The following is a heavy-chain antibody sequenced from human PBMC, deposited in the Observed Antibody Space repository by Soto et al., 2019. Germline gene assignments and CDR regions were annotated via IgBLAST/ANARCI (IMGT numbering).Heavy chain of an antibody. Sequence: QVQLVESGGGVVRPGRSLRLSCAATGFSFSTHGMHWVRQAPGKGLEWVAVIVNDGSEQQYADSVKGRFTISRDNARNILYLQMNNLRAEDTALYYCARDDHYVDNGLDLWGQGTLVTVSS. CDR2: IVNDGSEQ. D-gene: IGHD3-10*02. CDR3: ARDDHYVDNGLDL. CDR1: GFSFSTHG. J-gene: IGHJ5*02. V-gene: IGHV3-33*01.